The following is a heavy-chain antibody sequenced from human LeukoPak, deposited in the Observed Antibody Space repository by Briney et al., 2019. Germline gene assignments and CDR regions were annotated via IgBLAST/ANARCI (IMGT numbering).Heavy chain of an antibody. J-gene: IGHJ4*02. CDR2: ISGSGGST. D-gene: IGHD5-18*01. CDR1: GFTFSSYA. V-gene: IGHV3-23*01. Sequence: PGGSLRLSCAASGFTFSSYAMSWLRQAPGKGLEWVSAISGSGGSTYYADSVKGRFTISRDNSKNTLYLQMNSLRAEDTAVYYCAKDRRYSYGPTDYWGQGTLVTVSS. CDR3: AKDRRYSYGPTDY.